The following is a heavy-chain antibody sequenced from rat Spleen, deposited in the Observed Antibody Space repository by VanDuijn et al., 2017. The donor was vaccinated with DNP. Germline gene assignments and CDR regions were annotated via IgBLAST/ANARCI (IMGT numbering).Heavy chain of an antibody. Sequence: QVQLKESGPGLVQPSQTLSLTCTVSGFSLTSYHVHWVRQPPGKGLEWMGRIQSGGSTDYNSGLKSRLRISRDTSKSQVFLKMNSLQTEDTAIYFCVREGTLMVVGFLDYWGRGVTVTVSS. CDR1: GFSLTSYH. CDR2: IQSGGST. J-gene: IGHJ2*01. CDR3: VREGTLMVVGFLDY. D-gene: IGHD1-12*02. V-gene: IGHV2-27*01.